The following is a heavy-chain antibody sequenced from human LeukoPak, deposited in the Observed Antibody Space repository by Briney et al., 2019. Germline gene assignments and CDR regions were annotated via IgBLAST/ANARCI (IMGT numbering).Heavy chain of an antibody. J-gene: IGHJ4*02. D-gene: IGHD6-19*01. CDR3: VKNGWLDY. V-gene: IGHV3-21*01. Sequence: GGSLRLSCAASGFTFSSQNMNWARQAPGKGLEWVAYISTSGDSTKYADSVEGRFTVSRDNAENSLFLLMNSLRVEDTAVYYCVKNGWLDYWGQGILVTVSS. CDR1: GFTFSSQN. CDR2: ISTSGDST.